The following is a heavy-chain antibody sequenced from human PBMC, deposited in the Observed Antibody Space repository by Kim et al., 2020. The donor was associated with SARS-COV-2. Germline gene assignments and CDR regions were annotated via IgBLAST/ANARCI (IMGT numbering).Heavy chain of an antibody. CDR3: AKDRSIRAAGTWEDAFDI. CDR1: GFTFSSYA. Sequence: GGSLRLSCAASGFTFSSYAMSWVRQAPGKGLEWVSAISGSGGSTYYADPVKGRFTISRDNSKNTLYLQMNSLRAEDTAVYYCAKDRSIRAAGTWEDAFDIWGEGTMVTVSS. D-gene: IGHD6-13*01. CDR2: ISGSGGST. J-gene: IGHJ3*02. V-gene: IGHV3-23*01.